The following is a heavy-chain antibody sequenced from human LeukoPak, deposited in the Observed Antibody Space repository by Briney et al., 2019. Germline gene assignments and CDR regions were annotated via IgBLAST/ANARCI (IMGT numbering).Heavy chain of an antibody. CDR1: GFTFSSYA. Sequence: GGSLRLSCAASGFTFSSYAMSWVRQAPGKGLEWVSSISSSSSYIYYADSVKGRFTISRDNAKNSLYLQMNSLRAEDTAVYYCARDSSAQSYYWGQGTLVTVSS. J-gene: IGHJ4*02. CDR2: ISSSSSYI. CDR3: ARDSSAQSYY. D-gene: IGHD3-22*01. V-gene: IGHV3-21*01.